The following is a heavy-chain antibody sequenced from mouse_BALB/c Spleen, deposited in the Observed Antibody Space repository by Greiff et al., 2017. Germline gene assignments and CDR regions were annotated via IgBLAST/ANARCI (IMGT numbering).Heavy chain of an antibody. CDR1: GYTFTSYW. CDR2: INPSTGYT. J-gene: IGHJ2*01. D-gene: IGHD1-1*01. V-gene: IGHV1-7*01. Sequence: VQLQHSGAELAKPGASVKMSCKASGYTFTSYWMHWVKQRPGQGLEWIGYINPSTGYTEYNQKFKDKATLTADKSSSTAYMQLSSLTSEDSAVYYCARPPYGSSPYYFDYWGQGTTLTVSS. CDR3: ARPPYGSSPYYFDY.